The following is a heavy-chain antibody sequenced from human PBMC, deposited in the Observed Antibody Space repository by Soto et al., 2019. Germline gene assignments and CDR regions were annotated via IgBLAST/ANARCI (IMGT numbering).Heavy chain of an antibody. V-gene: IGHV2-5*02. J-gene: IGHJ4*02. CDR3: AHIVVAGLGYYFDY. Sequence: SGPTLVNPTQTLTLTCTFSGFSLSSTRMAVGWIRQPPGKALERLALIYWDDDKRYSPILKSRLTIPNDTSKNQVVLTMSNMDPVDTARYYCAHIVVAGLGYYFDYWGQGTLVTVAS. CDR2: IYWDDDK. CDR1: GFSLSSTRMA. D-gene: IGHD6-19*01.